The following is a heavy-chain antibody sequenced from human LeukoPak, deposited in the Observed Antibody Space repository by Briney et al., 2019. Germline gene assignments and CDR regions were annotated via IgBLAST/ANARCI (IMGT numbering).Heavy chain of an antibody. V-gene: IGHV3-48*01. J-gene: IGHJ4*02. CDR1: GFTFSSYS. Sequence: PGGSLRLSCAASGFTFSSYSMNWVRQAPGKGLEWVSYISSSSTTIYYADSVKGRFTISRDNAKNSLYLQMNSLRAEDTAVYYCARLTMVRGIQWNSVYWGQGTLVTVSS. CDR3: ARLTMVRGIQWNSVY. D-gene: IGHD3-10*01. CDR2: ISSSSTTI.